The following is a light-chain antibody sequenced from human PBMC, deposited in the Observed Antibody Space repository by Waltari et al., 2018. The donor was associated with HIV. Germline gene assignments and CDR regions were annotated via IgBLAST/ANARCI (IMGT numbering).Light chain of an antibody. V-gene: IGLV2-8*01. J-gene: IGLJ2*01. CDR2: EVT. Sequence: QSALTQPPSASGSPGQSVTMSCTGTSSDIGGYNYVSWYQQHPGKAPKLTMTEVTKRPSGFPDRFSGSKSGNTASLTVSGLQAEDEAHYYCSSYAPTNKFYVLFGGGTTLTVL. CDR1: SSDIGGYNY. CDR3: SSYAPTNKFYVL.